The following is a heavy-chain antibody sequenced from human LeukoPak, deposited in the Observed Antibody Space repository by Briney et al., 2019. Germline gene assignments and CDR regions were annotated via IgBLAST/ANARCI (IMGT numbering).Heavy chain of an antibody. CDR3: ARGVLGSGYEPLDY. CDR1: GYTFTSYG. D-gene: IGHD5-12*01. Sequence: ASVKVSCKASGYTFTSYGISWVRQAPGQGLEWMGWMNPNTGHTAYAQNFQGRVTMTRSTSISTAYMELSSLRSEDTAIYYCARGVLGSGYEPLDYWGQGTLVTVSS. CDR2: MNPNTGHT. V-gene: IGHV1-8*02. J-gene: IGHJ4*02.